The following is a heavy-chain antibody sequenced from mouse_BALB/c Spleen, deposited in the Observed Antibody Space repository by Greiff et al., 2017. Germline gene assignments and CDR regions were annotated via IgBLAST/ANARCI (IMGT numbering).Heavy chain of an antibody. V-gene: IGHV2-9*02. CDR3: ARNYYGNYVDY. CDR2: IWAGGST. D-gene: IGHD2-1*01. Sequence: VQVVESGPGLVAPSQSLSITCTVSGFSLTSYGVHWVRQPPGKGLEWLGVIWAGGSTNYNSALMSRLSISKDNSNSQVFLKMNSLQTDDTAMYYCARNYYGNYVDYWGQGTTLTVSS. J-gene: IGHJ2*01. CDR1: GFSLTSYG.